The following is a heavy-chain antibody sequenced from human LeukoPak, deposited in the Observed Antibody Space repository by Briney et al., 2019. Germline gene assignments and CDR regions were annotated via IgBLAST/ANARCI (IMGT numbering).Heavy chain of an antibody. V-gene: IGHV1-18*01. D-gene: IGHD6-13*01. CDR1: GYTFTSYP. CDR2: ISAYNGNT. J-gene: IGHJ4*02. Sequence: GASVKVSCKASGYTFTSYPISLVRQAPGQGLEWMGWISAYNGNTNYAQKLQGRVTMTTDTSTSTAYMELRSLRSDDTAVYYCARRVPGYSSSWTDYWGQGTLVTVSS. CDR3: ARRVPGYSSSWTDY.